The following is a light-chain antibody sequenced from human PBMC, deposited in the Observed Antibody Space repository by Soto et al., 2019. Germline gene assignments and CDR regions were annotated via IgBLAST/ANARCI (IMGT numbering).Light chain of an antibody. V-gene: IGKV3-20*01. Sequence: EIVLTQSPATLSLSPGERATLSCRASQSVSSYLAWYQQKPGQAPRLLIYGASSRATGIPDRFSGSGSGTDFTLTISRLEPEDFAVYYCQQYGSSPNTFGQGTKVEMK. CDR3: QQYGSSPNT. CDR2: GAS. CDR1: QSVSSY. J-gene: IGKJ2*01.